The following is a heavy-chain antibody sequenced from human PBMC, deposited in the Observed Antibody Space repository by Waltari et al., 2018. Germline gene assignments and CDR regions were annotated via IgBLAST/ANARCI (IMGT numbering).Heavy chain of an antibody. J-gene: IGHJ5*02. Sequence: EVQLVQSGAEVQKSGESLKISCKASGSGLSDFWIGWLRQMPGKGLEWMGLIYPDDSDTRYTPSFRGHVTMSVDRSSNTAYLQWSALKPSDSAIYYCARQKMVRKVGWFDPWGQGTLVSVSS. CDR3: ARQKMVRKVGWFDP. CDR1: GSGLSDFW. CDR2: IYPDDSDT. D-gene: IGHD3-10*01. V-gene: IGHV5-51*01.